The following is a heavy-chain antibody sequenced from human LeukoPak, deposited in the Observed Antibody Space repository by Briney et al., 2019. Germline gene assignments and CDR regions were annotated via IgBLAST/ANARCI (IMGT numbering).Heavy chain of an antibody. J-gene: IGHJ4*02. CDR3: AKDGVAGGYYDSSGYYYYYFDY. D-gene: IGHD3-22*01. V-gene: IGHV3-64D*06. CDR1: GFTFSSFA. CDR2: ISSNGATT. Sequence: GGSLRLSCSASGFTFSSFAMHWVRQAPGKGLEYVSAISSNGATTYYADSVKGRFTISRDNSKNTLYLQMSSLRAEDTAVYYCAKDGVAGGYYDSSGYYYYYFDYWGQGTLVTVSS.